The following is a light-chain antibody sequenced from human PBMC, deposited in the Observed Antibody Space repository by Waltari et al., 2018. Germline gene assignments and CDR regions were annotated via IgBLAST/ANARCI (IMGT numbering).Light chain of an antibody. CDR1: QDVSSY. V-gene: IGKV1-17*01. CDR3: LQHNSYPWT. CDR2: AAS. J-gene: IGKJ1*01. Sequence: DIQITQSPSSLSASVGDTVTITCRASQDVSSYLNWFQQKPGKAPKLLIYAASSLESGVPSRFSGSGSGTEFTLTISSLQPEDFAAYYCLQHNSYPWTSGQGTKVEIK.